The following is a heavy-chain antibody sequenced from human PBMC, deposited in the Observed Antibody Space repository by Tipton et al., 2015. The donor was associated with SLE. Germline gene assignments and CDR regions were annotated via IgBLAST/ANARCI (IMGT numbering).Heavy chain of an antibody. CDR1: GGSFSGYY. Sequence: TLSLTCAVYGGSFSGYYWSWIRQPPGKGLEWIGEINHSGSTNYNPSLKSRVTISVDTSRNQFSLKLSSVTAADTAVYFCARVSGSYLYYYYYYYMDVWGKGTTVTVSS. J-gene: IGHJ6*03. V-gene: IGHV4-34*01. CDR3: ARVSGSYLYYYYYYYMDV. D-gene: IGHD1-26*01. CDR2: INHSGST.